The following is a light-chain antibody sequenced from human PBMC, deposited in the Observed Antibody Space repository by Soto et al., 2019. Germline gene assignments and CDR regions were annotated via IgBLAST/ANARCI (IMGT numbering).Light chain of an antibody. CDR1: QSFTSRS. CDR2: GAS. Sequence: EIVLTQCPGTLSLSSGEGATLACRDSQSFTSRSLAWYQQKPGLAPRLIIYGASTRATGIPARFSGSGAGTEFTLTISSLQSEDFAVYYCQQYGHSLWTFGQGTKVDIK. V-gene: IGKV3-20*01. CDR3: QQYGHSLWT. J-gene: IGKJ1*01.